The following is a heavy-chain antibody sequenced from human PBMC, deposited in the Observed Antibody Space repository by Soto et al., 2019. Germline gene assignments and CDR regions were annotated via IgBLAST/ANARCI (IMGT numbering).Heavy chain of an antibody. Sequence: ASVKVSCKASGGTFSSYAISWVRQAPGQGLEWMGGIIPIFGTANYAQKFQGRVTITADKSTSTAYMELSSLRSEDTAVYYCAGIRRDYDSSGYAHWYFDLWGRGTLVTVSS. J-gene: IGHJ2*01. CDR2: IIPIFGTA. D-gene: IGHD3-22*01. CDR3: AGIRRDYDSSGYAHWYFDL. CDR1: GGTFSSYA. V-gene: IGHV1-69*06.